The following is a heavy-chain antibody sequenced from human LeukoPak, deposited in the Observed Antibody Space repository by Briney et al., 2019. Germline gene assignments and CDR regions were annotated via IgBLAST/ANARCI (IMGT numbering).Heavy chain of an antibody. J-gene: IGHJ4*02. CDR3: ARSRFTMVAAPVDY. D-gene: IGHD2-15*01. CDR1: GFTFSSYS. V-gene: IGHV3-21*01. Sequence: GGSLRLSCAASGFTFSSYSMNWVRQAPGKGLEWVSSISSSSSYIYYADSVKGRFTISRDNAKNSLYLQMNSLRAEDTAVYYCARSRFTMVAAPVDYWGQGTLVTVSS. CDR2: ISSSSSYI.